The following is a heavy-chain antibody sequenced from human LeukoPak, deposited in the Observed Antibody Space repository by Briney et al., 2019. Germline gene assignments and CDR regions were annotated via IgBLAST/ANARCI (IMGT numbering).Heavy chain of an antibody. D-gene: IGHD3-16*01. V-gene: IGHV3-53*01. CDR2: IYSGGST. CDR3: ARDRGGLNWFDP. J-gene: IGHJ5*02. Sequence: PGGSLRLSCAASGFAVSSNYMSWVRQAPGKGLEWVSVIYSGGSTYYADSVKGRFTISRDNSKNTLYLQMNSLRAEDTAVYYCARDRGGLNWFDPWGQGTLVTVSS. CDR1: GFAVSSNY.